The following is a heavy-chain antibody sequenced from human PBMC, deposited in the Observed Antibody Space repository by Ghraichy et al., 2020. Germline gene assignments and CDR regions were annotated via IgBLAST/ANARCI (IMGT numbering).Heavy chain of an antibody. CDR2: INPDGSVQ. CDR3: ARGLGYLLDV. J-gene: IGHJ6*02. Sequence: ESLNISCAASGLSISSHWMSWGRQTPGKELEWVAIINPDGSVQHYVGSVQGRFTISRDNAKNSLYLQMHSLRAEDTAVYYCARGLGYLLDVWGQGTTVTVSS. V-gene: IGHV3-7*01. CDR1: GLSISSHW. D-gene: IGHD2-15*01.